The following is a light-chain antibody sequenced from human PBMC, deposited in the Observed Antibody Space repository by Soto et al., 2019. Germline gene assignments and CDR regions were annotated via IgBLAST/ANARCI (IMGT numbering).Light chain of an antibody. V-gene: IGKV4-1*01. CDR2: WAS. CDR3: QQYYSTPTWT. J-gene: IGKJ1*01. CDR1: QSVLYSSNNKNY. Sequence: DIVMTQSPDSLAVSLGERATINCKSSQSVLYSSNNKNYLAWYQQKPGQPPKLLIYWASTRESGVPDRFSGRGSGKDFTLTISSLQAEDVAVYYCQQYYSTPTWTFGQGTKVEIK.